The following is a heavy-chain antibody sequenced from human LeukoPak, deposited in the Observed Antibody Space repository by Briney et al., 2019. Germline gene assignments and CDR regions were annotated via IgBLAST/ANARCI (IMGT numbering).Heavy chain of an antibody. CDR2: ISWNSGSI. D-gene: IGHD3-9*01. CDR3: AKAGYYDILTGIAL. Sequence: GGSLRLSCAASGFTFDDYATHWVRQAPGKGLEWVSGISWNSGSIGYADSVKGRFTISRDNAKNSLYLQMNSLRAEDTALYYCAKAGYYDILTGIALWGQGTLVTVSS. V-gene: IGHV3-9*01. J-gene: IGHJ5*02. CDR1: GFTFDDYA.